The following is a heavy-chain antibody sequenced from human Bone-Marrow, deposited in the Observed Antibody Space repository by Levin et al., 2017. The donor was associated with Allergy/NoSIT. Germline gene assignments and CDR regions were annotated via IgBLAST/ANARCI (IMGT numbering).Heavy chain of an antibody. J-gene: IGHJ4*02. D-gene: IGHD6-19*01. CDR1: GFSLSNSC. CDR2: ISTKSDGAAT. CDR3: ATQFQW. Sequence: GGSLRLSCSASGFSLSNSCMNWVRQVPGKGLEWVGRISTKSDGAATDYAAPVKGRVTISRDDSTNTLYLQMYSLKVEDTATYFCATQFQWWGQGTLVAVSS. V-gene: IGHV3-15*01.